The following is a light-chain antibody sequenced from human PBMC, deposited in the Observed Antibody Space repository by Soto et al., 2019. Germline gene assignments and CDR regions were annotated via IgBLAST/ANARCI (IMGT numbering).Light chain of an antibody. CDR1: QSVSSN. V-gene: IGKV3-15*01. CDR3: QQYHDWPPLT. J-gene: IGKJ4*01. CDR2: GAS. Sequence: EVVMTQSPDTLSVSPGERATLSCRASQSVSSNLAWYQQRPGQAPRLLIHGASTRATGIPARFSGSRSGTEFTLTISSLQSEDSAVYYCQQYHDWPPLTFGGGTKVDIK.